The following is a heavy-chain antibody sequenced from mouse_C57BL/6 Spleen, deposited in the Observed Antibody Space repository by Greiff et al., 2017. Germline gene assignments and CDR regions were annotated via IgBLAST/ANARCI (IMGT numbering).Heavy chain of an antibody. CDR2: IHPNSGST. J-gene: IGHJ4*01. D-gene: IGHD2-3*01. CDR3: ARSGSNLMVSYAMDY. CDR1: GYTFTSYW. Sequence: VQLQQPGAELVKPGASVKLSCKASGYTFTSYWMHWVKQRPGQGLEWIGMIHPNSGSTNYNEKFKSKATLTVDKSSSTAYMQLSSLTSEDSAVYYCARSGSNLMVSYAMDYWGQGTSVTVSS. V-gene: IGHV1-64*01.